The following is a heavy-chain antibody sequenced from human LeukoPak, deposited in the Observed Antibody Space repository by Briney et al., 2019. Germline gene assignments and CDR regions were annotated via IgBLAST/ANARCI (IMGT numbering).Heavy chain of an antibody. Sequence: ASVKVSCKASGYTFTSYAVHWVRQSPGQRLGGMGWINAGNGNTKYSQKLQGRVTITRDTSASTAYMELSSLRSEDTAVYYCARDPDWIEGFDLWGRGTLVTVSS. CDR3: ARDPDWIEGFDL. CDR2: INAGNGNT. J-gene: IGHJ2*01. D-gene: IGHD3/OR15-3a*01. V-gene: IGHV1-3*01. CDR1: GYTFTSYA.